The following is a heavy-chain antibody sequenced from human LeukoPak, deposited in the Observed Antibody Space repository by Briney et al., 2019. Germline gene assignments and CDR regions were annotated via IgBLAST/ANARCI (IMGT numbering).Heavy chain of an antibody. CDR3: ARDVGRAAAVLFDY. CDR1: GFTFSSYS. Sequence: PGGSLRLSCAASGFTFSSYSMNWVRQAPGKGLEWVSFISSSSSYIYYADSVKGRFTISRDNAKNSLYLQMNSLRAEDTAVYYCARDVGRAAAVLFDYWGQGTLVTVSS. CDR2: ISSSSSYI. J-gene: IGHJ4*02. V-gene: IGHV3-21*01. D-gene: IGHD6-13*01.